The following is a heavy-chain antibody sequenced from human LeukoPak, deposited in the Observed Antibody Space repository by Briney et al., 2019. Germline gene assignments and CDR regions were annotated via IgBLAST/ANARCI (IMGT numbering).Heavy chain of an antibody. J-gene: IGHJ6*03. D-gene: IGHD2-15*01. V-gene: IGHV5-51*01. CDR3: ARVVSATVSYSYYYMDV. CDR2: LYPGDSDT. CDR1: GYVFANYW. Sequence: GESRKISCKGSGYVFANYWIAWARQVPGKCLEWMGVLYPGDSDTRYSPSFQGQVTISADQTVSTAYLQWSSLRASGTATYFCARVVSATVSYSYYYMDVWGKGTTVTVSS.